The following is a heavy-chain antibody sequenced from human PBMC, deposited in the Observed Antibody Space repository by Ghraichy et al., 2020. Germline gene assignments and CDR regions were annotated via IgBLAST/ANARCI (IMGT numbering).Heavy chain of an antibody. CDR3: ARDPWIRGSGSTKDRYYYYGMDV. CDR2: INHSGST. CDR1: GGSFSGYY. V-gene: IGHV4-34*01. J-gene: IGHJ6*02. D-gene: IGHD3-10*01. Sequence: SETLSLTCAVYGGSFSGYYWSWIRQPPGKGLEWIGEINHSGSTNYNPSLKSRVTISVDTSKNQFSLKLSSVTAADTAVYYCARDPWIRGSGSTKDRYYYYGMDVWGQGTTVTVSS.